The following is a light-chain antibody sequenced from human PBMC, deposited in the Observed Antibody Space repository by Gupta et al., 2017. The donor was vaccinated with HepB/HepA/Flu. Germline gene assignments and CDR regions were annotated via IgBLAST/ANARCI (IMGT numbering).Light chain of an antibody. V-gene: IGLV2-23*02. CDR3: CSYAGPFSWV. J-gene: IGLJ3*02. CDR1: SSDVGSHNL. Sequence: QSALTQSASVSGSPGQSITISCTGTSSDVGSHNLVSWYQQHPGKAPKLIIYEVNKWPSGVSNRFSGSKSGNTASLTISGLQDEDEADYYCCSYAGPFSWVFGGGTKLTVL. CDR2: EVN.